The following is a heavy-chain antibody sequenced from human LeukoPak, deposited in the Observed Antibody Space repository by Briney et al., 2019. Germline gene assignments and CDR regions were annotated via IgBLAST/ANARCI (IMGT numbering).Heavy chain of an antibody. CDR3: ARGNGGY. CDR1: GITFSNYA. V-gene: IGHV3-7*01. CDR2: IKQDGSEE. D-gene: IGHD2-8*01. J-gene: IGHJ4*02. Sequence: PGGSLRLSCVASGITFSNYAVTWVRQAPGKGLEWVANIKQDGSEEYYVDSVKGRFTISRDNAKNSLYLQMNRLRVEGTAVYYCARGNGGYWGQGTLVTVSS.